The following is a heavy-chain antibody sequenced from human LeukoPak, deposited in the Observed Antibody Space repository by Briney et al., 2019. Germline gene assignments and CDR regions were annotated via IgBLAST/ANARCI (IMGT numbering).Heavy chain of an antibody. D-gene: IGHD3-3*02. CDR1: GFTFSSYA. V-gene: IGHV3-23*01. J-gene: IGHJ4*02. CDR2: ISGSGGST. CDR3: AKDHFWAGYSYLDY. Sequence: SGGSLRLSCAASGFTFSSYAMSWVRQAPGKGLEWVSAISGSGGSTYYADSVKGRFTISRDNSKNTLYLQMNSLRAEDTAVYYCAKDHFWAGYSYLDYWGQGTLVTVSS.